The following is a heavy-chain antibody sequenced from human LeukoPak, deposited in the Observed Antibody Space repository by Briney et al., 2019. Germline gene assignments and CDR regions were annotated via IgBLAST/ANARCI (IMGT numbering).Heavy chain of an antibody. CDR2: ISGAGGST. V-gene: IGHV3-23*01. D-gene: IGHD3-10*01. Sequence: PGGSLRLSCAASGFTFSSYAMSWVRQAPGKGLEWVSSISGAGGSTFYADSVKGRFTISRDNSKNTLYLQMNSLRVEDTAVYYCAKDQGMARARAFDIWGQGTMVTVSS. CDR1: GFTFSSYA. J-gene: IGHJ3*02. CDR3: AKDQGMARARAFDI.